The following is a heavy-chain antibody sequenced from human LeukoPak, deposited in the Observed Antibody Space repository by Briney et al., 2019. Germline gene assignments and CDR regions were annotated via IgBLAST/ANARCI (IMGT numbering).Heavy chain of an antibody. CDR3: ASYSYYYDSSGYFDY. J-gene: IGHJ4*02. V-gene: IGHV4-59*01. Sequence: SGTLSLTCTVSGGSISSYYWSWIRQPPGRGLEWIGYIYYSGSTNYNPSLKSRVTISVDTSKNQFSLKLSSVTAADTAVYYCASYSYYYDSSGYFDYWGQGTLVTVSS. D-gene: IGHD3-22*01. CDR2: IYYSGST. CDR1: GGSISSYY.